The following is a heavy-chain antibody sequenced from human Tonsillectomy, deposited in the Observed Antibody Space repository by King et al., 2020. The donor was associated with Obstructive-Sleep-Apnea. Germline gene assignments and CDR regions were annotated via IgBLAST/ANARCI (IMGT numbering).Heavy chain of an antibody. Sequence: QLQESGPGLVKPSETLSLTCTVSGDSISSYYWSWIRQPAGKGLEWIGHIYTNESTNYNPSLKSRVTMSVDTSKNQFSLKLSSVTAADTAVYYCARDYEVPAANKLYYYYYGLDVWGQGTTVTVSS. D-gene: IGHD2-2*01. CDR2: IYTNEST. J-gene: IGHJ6*02. V-gene: IGHV4-4*07. CDR3: ARDYEVPAANKLYYYYYGLDV. CDR1: GDSISSYY.